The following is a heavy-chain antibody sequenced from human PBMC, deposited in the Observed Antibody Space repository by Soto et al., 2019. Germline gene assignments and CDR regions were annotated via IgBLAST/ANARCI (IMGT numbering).Heavy chain of an antibody. Sequence: EVQVVESGGGLVQPGGSLRLSCAASGFTFSSNSMNWVRQAPGKGLEWISYISSSSSTIYADSVKGRFTISRDNAKNSLYLQMNSLGDEDTAVDYCARVIWSGHLTSDLWGQGTRVTVSS. CDR1: GFTFSSNS. CDR2: ISSSSSTI. J-gene: IGHJ5*02. CDR3: ARVIWSGHLTSDL. D-gene: IGHD3-3*01. V-gene: IGHV3-48*02.